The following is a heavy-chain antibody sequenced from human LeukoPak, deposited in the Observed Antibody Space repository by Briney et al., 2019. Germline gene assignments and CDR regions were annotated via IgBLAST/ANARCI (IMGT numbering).Heavy chain of an antibody. CDR1: GYTFTGYY. J-gene: IGHJ4*02. D-gene: IGHD3-22*01. CDR2: INPNSGGT. Sequence: GASVKVSCKASGYTFTGYYMHWVRQAPGQGLEWMGWINPNSGGTNYAQKFQGRVTMTRDTSISTAYMELSRLRSDDTAVYYCARVARITMRAVTKSTDYWGQGTLVTVSS. CDR3: ARVARITMRAVTKSTDY. V-gene: IGHV1-2*02.